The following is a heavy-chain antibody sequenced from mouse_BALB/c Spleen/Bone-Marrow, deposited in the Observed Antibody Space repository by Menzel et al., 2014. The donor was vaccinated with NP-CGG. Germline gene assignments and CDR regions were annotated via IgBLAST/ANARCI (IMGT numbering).Heavy chain of an antibody. CDR1: GFIFSSYA. V-gene: IGHV5-6-5*01. CDR2: ISSGGST. CDR3: ARLYFYGSSYYTMDY. D-gene: IGHD1-1*01. J-gene: IGHJ4*01. Sequence: EVKLVESGGGLVKPGGPLKLSCAASGFIFSSYAMSWVRQTPEKRLEWVASISSGGSTYYPDSVKGRFTISRDNARNILCLQMSSLRAEDTAMYYCARLYFYGSSYYTMDYWGQGASVAVAS.